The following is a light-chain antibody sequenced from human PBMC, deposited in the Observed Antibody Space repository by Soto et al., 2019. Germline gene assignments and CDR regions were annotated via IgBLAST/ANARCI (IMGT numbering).Light chain of an antibody. J-gene: IGLJ7*01. CDR2: DVS. Sequence: QSALTQPPSVSGSPGQSVSISCTGTSSDVGNYNYVSWYQQHPGKAPKLMIFDVSGRPSGVPDRFSGSKSGNTASLTISGLQAEDEADYYCCSYAGNTIVIFGGGTQLTVL. CDR1: SSDVGNYNY. V-gene: IGLV2-11*01. CDR3: CSYAGNTIVI.